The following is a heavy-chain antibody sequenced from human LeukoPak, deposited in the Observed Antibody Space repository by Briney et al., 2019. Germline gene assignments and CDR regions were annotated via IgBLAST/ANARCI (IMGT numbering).Heavy chain of an antibody. V-gene: IGHV3-74*03. D-gene: IGHD1/OR15-1a*01. CDR1: GFTFSSYW. CDR3: AREGTGSYMDV. J-gene: IGHJ6*03. Sequence: GSLRLSCAASGFTFSSYWMHWVRQAPGKGLVWVSRIRTDGTITTYADSVKGRFSISRDNAKNTLYLQVNSLRVEDTAVYYCAREGTGSYMDVWGKGTTVTVSS. CDR2: IRTDGTIT.